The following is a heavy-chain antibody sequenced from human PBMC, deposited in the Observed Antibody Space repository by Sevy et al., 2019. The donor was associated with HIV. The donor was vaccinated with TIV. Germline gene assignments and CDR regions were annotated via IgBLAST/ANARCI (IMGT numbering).Heavy chain of an antibody. V-gene: IGHV3-48*01. CDR2: ISSTSSTI. J-gene: IGHJ6*02. CDR3: ARNGGYADYGMDV. D-gene: IGHD5-12*01. CDR1: GFTFSSYE. Sequence: GGSLRLSCEASGFTFSSYEMNWVRQAPGKGLEWVSYISSTSSTIYYADSVKGRFTISRDNAKNSLYLQMNSLRAEDTAVYYGARNGGYADYGMDVWGQGTTVTVSS.